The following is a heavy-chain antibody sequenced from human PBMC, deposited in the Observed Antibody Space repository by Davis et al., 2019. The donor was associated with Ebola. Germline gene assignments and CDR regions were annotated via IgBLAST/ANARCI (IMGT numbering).Heavy chain of an antibody. CDR2: ISSSSSYI. D-gene: IGHD6-19*01. CDR3: AKANVYSSGDFDY. V-gene: IGHV3-21*04. J-gene: IGHJ4*02. Sequence: GESLKISCSASGFTFSSYSMNWVRQAPGKGLEWVSSISSSSSYIYYADSVKGRFTISRDNAKNSLYLQMNSLRAEDTALYYCAKANVYSSGDFDYWGQGTLVTVSS. CDR1: GFTFSSYS.